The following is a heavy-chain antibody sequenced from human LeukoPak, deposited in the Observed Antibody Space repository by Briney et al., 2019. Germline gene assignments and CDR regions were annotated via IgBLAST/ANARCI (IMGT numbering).Heavy chain of an antibody. Sequence: GRSLRLSCAASGFTFSSYAMHWVRQAPGKGLEWVAVISYDGSNKYYADSVKGRFTTSRDNSKNTLYLQMNSLRAEDTAVYYCARDSWFDPWGQGTLVTVSS. CDR2: ISYDGSNK. V-gene: IGHV3-30-3*01. CDR1: GFTFSSYA. CDR3: ARDSWFDP. J-gene: IGHJ5*02.